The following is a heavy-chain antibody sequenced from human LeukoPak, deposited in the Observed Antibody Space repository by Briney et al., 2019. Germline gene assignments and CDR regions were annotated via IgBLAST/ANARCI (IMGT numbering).Heavy chain of an antibody. CDR2: ISYDGSNK. V-gene: IGHV3-30-3*01. D-gene: IGHD4-17*01. J-gene: IGHJ4*02. Sequence: GGSLRLSCAASGFTFSSYAMHWVHQAPGKGLEWVAVISYDGSNKYYADSVKGRFTISRDNSKNTLYLQMNSLRAEDTAVYYCARGHDYGDYPRDYWGQGTLVTVSS. CDR1: GFTFSSYA. CDR3: ARGHDYGDYPRDY.